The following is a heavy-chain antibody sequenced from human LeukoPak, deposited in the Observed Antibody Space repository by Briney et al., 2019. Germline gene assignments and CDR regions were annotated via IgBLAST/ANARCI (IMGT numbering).Heavy chain of an antibody. Sequence: GGSLRLSCAASGFTFSSYSMNWVRQAPGKGLEWVSSISSSSSYIYYADSVKGRFTISRDNAKNSLYLQMNSLRAEDTAVYYCARENFITSGTYYTYFDSWGQGTLVTVSS. CDR2: ISSSSSYI. V-gene: IGHV3-21*04. CDR1: GFTFSSYS. CDR3: ARENFITSGTYYTYFDS. J-gene: IGHJ4*02. D-gene: IGHD1-26*01.